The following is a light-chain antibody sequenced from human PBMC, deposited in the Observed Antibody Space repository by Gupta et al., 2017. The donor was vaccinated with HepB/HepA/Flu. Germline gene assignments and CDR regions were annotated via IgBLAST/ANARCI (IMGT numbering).Light chain of an antibody. J-gene: IGKJ3*01. CDR2: GAS. Sequence: EIVLPQSTGPLSLSPGERATYSCRASQSVSSNYLAWYQQKPGQAPRLLIDGASSRATGIPDRFSGRGSWTDFTLTISGLEPEDCAVYYWQQYGSAPRLTLGPGTNVNIK. CDR1: QSVSSNY. V-gene: IGKV3-20*01. CDR3: QQYGSAPRLT.